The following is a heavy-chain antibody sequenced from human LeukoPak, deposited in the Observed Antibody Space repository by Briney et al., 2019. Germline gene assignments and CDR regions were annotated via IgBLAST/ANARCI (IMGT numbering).Heavy chain of an antibody. CDR1: GFTFSSYW. J-gene: IGHJ4*02. Sequence: GGSLRLSCAASGFTFSSYWMGWVRQAPGKGLEWVANIKQDGSEIYYVDSVKGRFTISRDNAKNSLYLQMNSLRAEDTAVYYCARVVAAGNYFDYWGQGTLVTVSS. V-gene: IGHV3-7*01. D-gene: IGHD6-13*01. CDR2: IKQDGSEI. CDR3: ARVVAAGNYFDY.